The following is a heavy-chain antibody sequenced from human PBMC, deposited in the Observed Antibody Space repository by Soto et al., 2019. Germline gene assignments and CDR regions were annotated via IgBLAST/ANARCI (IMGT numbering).Heavy chain of an antibody. D-gene: IGHD6-13*01. CDR3: AKDVGQQLVLNYGMDV. J-gene: IGHJ6*02. CDR1: GFTLKSFG. CDR2: VSYDGNHK. Sequence: QVQLVESGGAVIQLGRSLSLPCESSGFTLKSFGRYWFGQAPGKGLEWVAVVSYDGNHKYYADSVKGRFTVSRDNAKNMLYLQMNSLRGEDTAVYYCAKDVGQQLVLNYGMDVWGQGTTVTVSS. V-gene: IGHV3-30*18.